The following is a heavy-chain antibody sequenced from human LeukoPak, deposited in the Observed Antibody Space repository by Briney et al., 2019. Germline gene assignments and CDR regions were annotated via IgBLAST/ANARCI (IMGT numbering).Heavy chain of an antibody. V-gene: IGHV1-69*04. Sequence: SVKVSCKASGFTFTSSAMQWVRQARGQGLEWMGRIIPILGIANYAQKFQGRVTITADKSTSTAYMELSSLRSEDTAVYYCARDLMTTVTTYGDYWGQGTLVTVSS. D-gene: IGHD4-17*01. CDR3: ARDLMTTVTTYGDY. CDR2: IIPILGIA. J-gene: IGHJ4*02. CDR1: GFTFTSSA.